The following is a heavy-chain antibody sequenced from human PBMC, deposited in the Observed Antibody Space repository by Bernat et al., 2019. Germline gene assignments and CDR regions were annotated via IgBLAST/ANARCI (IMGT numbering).Heavy chain of an antibody. CDR2: ISAYSGGT. D-gene: IGHD2-2*01. Sequence: QVQLVQSGAEVKKPGASVKVSCKASGYTFTSYGISWVRQAPGQGLEWMGWISAYSGGTNYAQKFQGWVTMTRDTSISTAYMELSRLRSDDTAVYYCAREVVVTAATSDYYYYGMDVWGQGTTVTVSS. CDR3: AREVVVTAATSDYYYYGMDV. V-gene: IGHV1-2*04. J-gene: IGHJ6*02. CDR1: GYTFTSYG.